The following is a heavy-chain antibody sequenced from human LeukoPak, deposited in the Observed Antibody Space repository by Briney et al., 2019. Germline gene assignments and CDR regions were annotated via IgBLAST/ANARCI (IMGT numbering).Heavy chain of an antibody. Sequence: GSLRLSCAASGFTFSSYAMHWVRQAPGKGLEWVAVISYDGSNKYYADSVKGRLTISRDNSKNTLYLQMNSLRAEDTAVYYCARENYYDSSGEIDYWGQGTLVTVSS. V-gene: IGHV3-30*01. D-gene: IGHD3-22*01. CDR2: ISYDGSNK. CDR3: ARENYYDSSGEIDY. J-gene: IGHJ4*02. CDR1: GFTFSSYA.